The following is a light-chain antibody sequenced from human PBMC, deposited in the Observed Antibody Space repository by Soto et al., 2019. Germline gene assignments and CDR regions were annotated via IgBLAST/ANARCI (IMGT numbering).Light chain of an antibody. CDR2: GAS. CDR1: PRVGSNY. V-gene: IGKV3-20*01. J-gene: IGKJ1*01. Sequence: MVFAQAPGSQSFSPGESGTLSCRASPRVGSNYLAWYQQKPGQPPRLLIHGASSRASGIPDRFSGSGSGTDFTLTISRLQPEDFAVYYCQQYASTRWTFGQGTKVDIK. CDR3: QQYASTRWT.